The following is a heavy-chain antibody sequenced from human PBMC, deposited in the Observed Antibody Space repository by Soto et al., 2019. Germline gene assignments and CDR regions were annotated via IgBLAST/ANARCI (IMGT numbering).Heavy chain of an antibody. V-gene: IGHV1-18*01. CDR1: GYTFTSYG. J-gene: IGHJ6*02. D-gene: IGHD3-3*01. CDR2: ISAYNGNT. CDR3: ARDRQPITISSYGMDV. Sequence: QVQLVQSGAEVKKPGASVKVSCKASGYTFTSYGISWVRQAPGQGLEWMGWISAYNGNTNYAQKLQGRVTMTTDTSTSTACMELRSLRSDDTAVYYCARDRQPITISSYGMDVWGQGTTVTVSS.